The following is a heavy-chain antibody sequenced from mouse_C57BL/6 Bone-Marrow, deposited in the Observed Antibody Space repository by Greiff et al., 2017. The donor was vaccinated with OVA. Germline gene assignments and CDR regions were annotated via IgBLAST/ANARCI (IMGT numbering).Heavy chain of an antibody. CDR2: ILPGSGST. CDR1: GYTFTGYW. Sequence: QVHVKQTGAELMKPGASVKLSCKATGYTFTGYWIEWVKQRPGHGLEWIGEILPGSGSTNYNEKFKGKATFTAATSSNTAYMQLSRRTTEDSASDYGARNPYDYDEGYYFDDWGQGTTLTVAS. J-gene: IGHJ2*01. D-gene: IGHD2-4*01. CDR3: ARNPYDYDEGYYFDD. V-gene: IGHV1-9*01.